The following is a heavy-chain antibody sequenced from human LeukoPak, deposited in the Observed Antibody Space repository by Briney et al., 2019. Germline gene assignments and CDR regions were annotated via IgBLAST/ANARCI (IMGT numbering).Heavy chain of an antibody. CDR1: GGSISSNNYY. Sequence: SETLSLTCTVSGGSISSNNYYWGWIRQAPGKGLEWVGSIYYTGITYYNPSLKSPVTISVDTSKNQFSLKLSSVTAADTGVYYCARRTYSSGWTNYYGMDVWGQGTTVTVSS. CDR3: ARRTYSSGWTNYYGMDV. V-gene: IGHV4-39*07. J-gene: IGHJ6*02. D-gene: IGHD6-19*01. CDR2: IYYTGIT.